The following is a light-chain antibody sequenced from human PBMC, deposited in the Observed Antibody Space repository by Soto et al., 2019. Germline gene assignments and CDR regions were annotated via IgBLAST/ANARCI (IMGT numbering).Light chain of an antibody. J-gene: IGKJ5*01. CDR3: QQLNSYPIT. CDR1: QGISSY. Sequence: DIHVTQSPSFLASSLVDRVTITCRASQGISSYLAWYQQKPGKAPKLLIYAASTLQSGVPSRFSGSGSGTEFTLTISSLQPEDFATYYCQQLNSYPITFGQGTRLEIK. V-gene: IGKV1-9*01. CDR2: AAS.